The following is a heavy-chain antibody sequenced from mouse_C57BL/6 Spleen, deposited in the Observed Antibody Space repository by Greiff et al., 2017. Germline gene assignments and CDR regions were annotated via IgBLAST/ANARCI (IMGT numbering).Heavy chain of an antibody. CDR1: GYTFTSYW. V-gene: IGHV1-59*01. Sequence: QVQLQQPGAELVRPGTSVKLSCKASGYTFTSYWMHWVKQRPGQGLEWIGVIDPSDSYTNSNQKFKGKATLTVDTSSSTAYMQLSSLTSEDSAVYYCARRDYDYDGYAMDYWGQGTSVTVSS. D-gene: IGHD2-4*01. CDR2: IDPSDSYT. J-gene: IGHJ4*01. CDR3: ARRDYDYDGYAMDY.